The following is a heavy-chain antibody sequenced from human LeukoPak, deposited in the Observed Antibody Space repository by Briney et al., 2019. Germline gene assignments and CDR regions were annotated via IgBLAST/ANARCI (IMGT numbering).Heavy chain of an antibody. CDR1: GFTFSSYG. CDR2: IWYDGSNK. CDR3: AKDTTLKLLWFGELWSGMDV. V-gene: IGHV3-33*03. D-gene: IGHD3-10*01. Sequence: GGSLRLSCAASGFTFSSYGMHWVRQAPGKGLEWVAVIWYDGSNKYYADSVKGRFTISRDNAKNSLYLQMNSLRAEDTALYYCAKDTTLKLLWFGELWSGMDVWGQGTTVTVSS. J-gene: IGHJ6*02.